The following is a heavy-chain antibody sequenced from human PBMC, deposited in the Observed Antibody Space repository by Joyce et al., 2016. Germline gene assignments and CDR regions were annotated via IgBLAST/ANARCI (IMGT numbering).Heavy chain of an antibody. D-gene: IGHD2-15*01. CDR1: GDSISSSRYY. V-gene: IGHV4-39*07. Sequence: QQQLRESGPRLVKPSETLSLICTVSGDSISSSRYYWTWNRQSPGKGLEWIGSIFYTGSTYYNPSLTSRVAMSVDTSKNHFSLMLSSMTAADAAVYFCGRVVCSGGSCYAVDLWGQGSLVTVSS. CDR2: IFYTGST. CDR3: GRVVCSGGSCYAVDL. J-gene: IGHJ5*02.